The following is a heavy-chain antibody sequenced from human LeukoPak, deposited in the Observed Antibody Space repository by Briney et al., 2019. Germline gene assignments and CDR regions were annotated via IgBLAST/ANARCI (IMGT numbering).Heavy chain of an antibody. Sequence: SETLSLTCAVYGGSFSPYYWSWIRQPPGKGLEWIGEINDSGSTNSNPSLKSRVTISVDTSKNQFSLKLSSVTAADTAVYYCARGGFYCGGDCYVDYWGQGTLVTVSS. V-gene: IGHV4-34*01. CDR2: INDSGST. CDR3: ARGGFYCGGDCYVDY. CDR1: GGSFSPYY. D-gene: IGHD2-21*02. J-gene: IGHJ4*02.